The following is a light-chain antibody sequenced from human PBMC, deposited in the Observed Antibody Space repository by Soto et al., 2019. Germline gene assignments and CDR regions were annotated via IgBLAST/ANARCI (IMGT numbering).Light chain of an antibody. J-gene: IGKJ3*01. CDR2: GGS. V-gene: IGKV3-20*01. Sequence: EIVLTQSPGTLSLSPGERATLSCRASQSISSNYLAWYQQRPGQAPRLLIFGGSYRATGIPDRFSGSGSGTDFTLTISRLEPEDFAVYYCQQYSSSPPEFTFGPGTRVDSK. CDR1: QSISSNY. CDR3: QQYSSSPPEFT.